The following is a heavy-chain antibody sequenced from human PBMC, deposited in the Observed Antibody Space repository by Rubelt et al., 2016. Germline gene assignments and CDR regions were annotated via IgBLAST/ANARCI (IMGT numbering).Heavy chain of an antibody. V-gene: IGHV1-18*01. J-gene: IGHJ5*02. CDR2: ISAYNGNT. D-gene: IGHD3-10*01. CDR1: GGTFSSYG. Sequence: KASGGTFSSYGISWVRQAPGQGLEWMGWISAYNGNTNYAQKLQGRVTMTTDTSTSTAYMELRSLRSDDTAVYYCARDWDYYGSGSYYLWGQGTLVTVSS. CDR3: ARDWDYYGSGSYYL.